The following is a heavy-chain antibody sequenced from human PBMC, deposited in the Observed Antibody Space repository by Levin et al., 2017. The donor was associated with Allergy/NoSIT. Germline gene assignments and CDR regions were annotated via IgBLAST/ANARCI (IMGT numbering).Heavy chain of an antibody. D-gene: IGHD3-3*01. Sequence: PSETLSLTCAVYGGSFSGYYWSWIRQPPGKGLEWIGEINHSGSTNYNPSLKSRVTISVDTSKNQFSLKLSSVTAADTAVYYCAGTYYDFWSGYFANHRHNYFDYWGQGTLVTVSS. CDR3: AGTYYDFWSGYFANHRHNYFDY. V-gene: IGHV4-34*01. CDR2: INHSGST. CDR1: GGSFSGYY. J-gene: IGHJ4*02.